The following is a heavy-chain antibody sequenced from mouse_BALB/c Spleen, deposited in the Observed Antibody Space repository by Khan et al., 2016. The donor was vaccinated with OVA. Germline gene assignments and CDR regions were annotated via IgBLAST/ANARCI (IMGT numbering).Heavy chain of an antibody. CDR2: ISYSGST. CDR3: ARTARIKY. V-gene: IGHV3-2*02. Sequence: VQLQQSGPGLVKPSQSLSLTCTVTGYSITSGYGWNWIRQFPGNKLEWMGYISYSGSTNYNPSLKSRISITRDTSRNQFFLQLNSVTTEDTATYYCARTARIKYWGQGTTLTVSS. D-gene: IGHD1-2*01. CDR1: GYSITSGYG. J-gene: IGHJ2*01.